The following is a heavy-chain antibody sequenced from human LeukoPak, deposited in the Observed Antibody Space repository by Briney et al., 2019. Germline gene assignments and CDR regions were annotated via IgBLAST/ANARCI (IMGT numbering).Heavy chain of an antibody. V-gene: IGHV1-46*01. CDR1: GYTFTSYY. Sequence: ASVKVSCKASGYTFTSYYMHWVRQAPGQGLEWMGIINPSGGSTSYAQKFQGRVTMTRDTSTSTVYMELSSLRSEDTAVYYCARDERYCSSTSCYRSYYYYGMDVWGQGTTVTVSS. J-gene: IGHJ6*02. D-gene: IGHD2-2*02. CDR2: INPSGGST. CDR3: ARDERYCSSTSCYRSYYYYGMDV.